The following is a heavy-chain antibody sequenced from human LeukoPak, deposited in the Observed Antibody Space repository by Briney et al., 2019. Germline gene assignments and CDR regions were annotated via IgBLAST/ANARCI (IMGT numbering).Heavy chain of an antibody. CDR2: IYHSGST. CDR3: ATTVTTFQMRFDP. CDR1: GYSISSGYY. J-gene: IGHJ5*02. V-gene: IGHV4-38-2*02. D-gene: IGHD4-17*01. Sequence: SETLSLTCTVSGYSISSGYYWGWIRQPPGKGLEWIGSIYHSGSTYYNPSLKSRVTISVDTSKNQFSLKLSSVTAADTAVYYCATTVTTFQMRFDPWGQGTLVTVSS.